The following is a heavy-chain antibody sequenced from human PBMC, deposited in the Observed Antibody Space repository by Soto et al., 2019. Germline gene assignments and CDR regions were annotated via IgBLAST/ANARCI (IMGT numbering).Heavy chain of an antibody. J-gene: IGHJ4*02. D-gene: IGHD2-2*01. Sequence: PGKGLEWVSGISDSGGGIYYADSVKGRYTISRDTSKNTRYLQMDSLSADDTAVYYCARSSSSWPHYWGQGTLVTVSS. CDR3: ARSSSSWPHY. CDR2: ISDSGGGI. V-gene: IGHV3-23*01.